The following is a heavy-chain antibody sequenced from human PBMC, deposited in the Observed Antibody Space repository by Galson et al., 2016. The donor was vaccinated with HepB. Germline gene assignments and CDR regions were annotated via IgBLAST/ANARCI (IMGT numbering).Heavy chain of an antibody. J-gene: IGHJ4*02. CDR2: INSDGSTT. D-gene: IGHD4-11*01. CDR3: ARDRAYSQDS. CDR1: DPTFESSW. V-gene: IGHV3-74*01. Sequence: SLRLSCAVSDPTFESSWMHWVRQGPGKGLVWVSHINSDGSTTTYADSVKGRFTISRDNAKNTLHLQMHSLRAEDTAVYYCARDRAYSQDSWGQGSLVTVAS.